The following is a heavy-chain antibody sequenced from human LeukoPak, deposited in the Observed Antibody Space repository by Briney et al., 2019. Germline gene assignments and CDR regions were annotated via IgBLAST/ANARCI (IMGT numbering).Heavy chain of an antibody. CDR2: ISGSGGTT. D-gene: IGHD5-12*01. CDR3: AKDPYRASSGLVDY. J-gene: IGHJ4*02. CDR1: GFTFSNYA. V-gene: IGHV3-23*01. Sequence: GGSLRLSCATSGFTFSNYAVSWVRQAPGKGLEWVSSISGSGGTTYYADSVKGRFTISRDHSKNTLYLQMNSLRAEDTAVYYCAKDPYRASSGLVDYWGQGTLVTVSS.